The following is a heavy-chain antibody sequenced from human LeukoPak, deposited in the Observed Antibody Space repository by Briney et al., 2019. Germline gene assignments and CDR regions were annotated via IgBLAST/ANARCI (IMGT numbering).Heavy chain of an antibody. J-gene: IGHJ4*02. CDR1: GGSFSGYY. CDR2: INHSGST. Sequence: SETLSLTCAVYGGSFSGYYWSWIRQPPGKGLEWIGEINHSGSTNYNPSLKSRVTISVDTSKYQFSLKLSSVTAADTAVYYCARRRAGYYDSSGYYYRPGFDYWGQGTLVTVSS. V-gene: IGHV4-34*01. D-gene: IGHD3-22*01. CDR3: ARRRAGYYDSSGYYYRPGFDY.